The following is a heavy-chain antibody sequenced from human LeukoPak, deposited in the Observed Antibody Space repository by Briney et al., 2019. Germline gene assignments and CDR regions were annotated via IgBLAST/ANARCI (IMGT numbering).Heavy chain of an antibody. D-gene: IGHD5-12*01. Sequence: ASVKVSCEASGLTFTGVNYIHWGRQAPGQGPEWMGWINTNNGVTDYARKFQGRVTMTRETSISTAYMEFYRLASDDMAMYYCTKDRLSKWFDPWGQGTLVSDSS. J-gene: IGHJ5*02. CDR1: GLTFTGVNY. CDR3: TKDRLSKWFDP. V-gene: IGHV1-2*02. CDR2: INTNNGVT.